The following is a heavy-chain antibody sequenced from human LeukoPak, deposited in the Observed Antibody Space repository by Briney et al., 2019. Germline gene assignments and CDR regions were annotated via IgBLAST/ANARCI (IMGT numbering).Heavy chain of an antibody. Sequence: SVKVSCKASGGTFSSYAISWVRQAPGQGLEWMGGIIPIFGTANYAQKFQGRVTITADESTSTAYMELSSLRSEDTAVYYCARDLDGYNAFDIWGQGTMVTVSS. CDR2: IIPIFGTA. J-gene: IGHJ3*02. V-gene: IGHV1-69*13. D-gene: IGHD5-24*01. CDR1: GGTFSSYA. CDR3: ARDLDGYNAFDI.